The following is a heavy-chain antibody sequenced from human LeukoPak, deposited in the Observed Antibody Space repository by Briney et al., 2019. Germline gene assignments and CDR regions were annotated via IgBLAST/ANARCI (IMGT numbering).Heavy chain of an antibody. CDR1: GGSISSYY. CDR2: IYYSGST. CDR3: ARGYYDSSGYIFDY. Sequence: SETLSLTCTASGGSISSYYWSWIRQPPGKGLEWIGYIYYSGSTNYNPSLKSRVTISVDTSKNQFSLKLSSVTAADTAVYYCARGYYDSSGYIFDYWGQGTLVTVSS. J-gene: IGHJ4*02. V-gene: IGHV4-59*01. D-gene: IGHD3-22*01.